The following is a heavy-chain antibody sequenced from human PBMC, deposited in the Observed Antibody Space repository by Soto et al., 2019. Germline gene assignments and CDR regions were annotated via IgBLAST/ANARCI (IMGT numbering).Heavy chain of an antibody. CDR2: ISAYNGNT. CDR3: ARNAVFDLPLPLDY. Sequence: GASVKVSCKASGYTFTSYGISWVRQAPGQGLEWMGWISAYNGNTNYAQKLQGRVTMTTDTPTSTAYMELRSLRSDDTAVYYCARNAVFDLPLPLDYWGQGTLVTVSS. CDR1: GYTFTSYG. J-gene: IGHJ4*02. D-gene: IGHD5-12*01. V-gene: IGHV1-18*01.